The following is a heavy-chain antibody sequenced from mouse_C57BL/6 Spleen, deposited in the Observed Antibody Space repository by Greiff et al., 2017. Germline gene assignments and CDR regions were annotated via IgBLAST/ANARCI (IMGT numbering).Heavy chain of an antibody. Sequence: ESGPGLVNPSQSLSLTCSVTGYSFTSGYYWNWIRQFPGNKLEWMGYISYDGSNNYNPSLKTRISLTRDTSKNQFFLKLNSVTTADTATYFCARGTELGPYGYFDVWGPGTLVTVSS. D-gene: IGHD4-1*01. J-gene: IGHJ1*01. CDR1: GYSFTSGYY. CDR3: ARGTELGPYGYFDV. CDR2: ISYDGSN. V-gene: IGHV3-6*01.